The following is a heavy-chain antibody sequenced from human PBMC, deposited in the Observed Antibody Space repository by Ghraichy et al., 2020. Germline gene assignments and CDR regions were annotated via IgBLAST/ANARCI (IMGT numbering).Heavy chain of an antibody. CDR1: GFTFSSYW. V-gene: IGHV3-74*01. CDR2: INSDGSST. Sequence: GGSLRLSCAASGFTFSSYWMHWVRQAPGKGLVWVSRINSDGSSTSYADSVKGRFTISRDNAKNTVYLQMNSLRAEDTAVYYCARGGGRTHALYYYYMDVWGKGTTVTVSS. J-gene: IGHJ6*03. CDR3: ARGGGRTHALYYYYMDV. D-gene: IGHD3-16*01.